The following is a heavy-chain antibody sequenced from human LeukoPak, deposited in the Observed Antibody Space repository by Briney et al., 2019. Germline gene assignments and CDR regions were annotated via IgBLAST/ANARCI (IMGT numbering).Heavy chain of an antibody. V-gene: IGHV4-34*01. CDR2: INHSGST. J-gene: IGHJ6*03. D-gene: IGHD3-22*01. CDR1: GGSFSVYY. Sequence: SETLSLTCAVYGGSFSVYYWSWIRQPPGKGLEWIGEINHSGSTNYNPSLKSRVTISVDTSKNQFSLKLSSVTAADTAVYYCARGTNYDSSGYPYYYYMDVWGKGTTVTVSS. CDR3: ARGTNYDSSGYPYYYYMDV.